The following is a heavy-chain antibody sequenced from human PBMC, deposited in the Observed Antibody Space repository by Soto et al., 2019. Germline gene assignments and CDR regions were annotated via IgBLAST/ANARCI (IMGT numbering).Heavy chain of an antibody. CDR2: IIPIIGIA. Sequence: QVQLVQSGAEVKKPGSSVKVSCKASGGTFSSYTISWVRQAPGQGLEWMGRIIPIIGIANYAQKFQGRVTITADKSTSTAYMELSSLRSEDTAVYYCASNYGEGTDYWGQGTLVTDSS. D-gene: IGHD4-17*01. CDR3: ASNYGEGTDY. CDR1: GGTFSSYT. J-gene: IGHJ4*02. V-gene: IGHV1-69*02.